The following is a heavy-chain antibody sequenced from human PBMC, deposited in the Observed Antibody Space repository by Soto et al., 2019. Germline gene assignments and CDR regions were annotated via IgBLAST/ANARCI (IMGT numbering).Heavy chain of an antibody. CDR3: ATYCTDGTCGPT. V-gene: IGHV3-30-3*01. J-gene: IGHJ4*02. CDR1: GFSFSAHT. Sequence: QVQLVESGGGVVQPGRSLRLSCAASGFSFSAHTMHWVRQAPGKGLEWVAVISYDGTYKNYAASVKGRFTISRDNSRDTLYLETNSLGAEDAAVYYCATYCTDGTCGPTWGQGTLVTVSS. CDR2: ISYDGTYK. D-gene: IGHD2-8*01.